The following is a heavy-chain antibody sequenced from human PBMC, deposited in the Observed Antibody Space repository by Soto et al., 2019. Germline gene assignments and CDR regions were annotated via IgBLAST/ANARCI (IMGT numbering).Heavy chain of an antibody. CDR1: GFTFSSYA. J-gene: IGHJ4*02. D-gene: IGHD2-15*01. Sequence: PGGSLRLSCAASGFTFSSYAMNWVRQAPGKGLEWVSAISVSVSSTYYADSVKGRFTISRDNSKNTLYLQMNSLRAEDKAIYYCWKCLRYCCGDSCPPQVYWGQGTLVTVSS. CDR3: WKCLRYCCGDSCPPQVY. V-gene: IGHV3-23*01. CDR2: ISVSVSST.